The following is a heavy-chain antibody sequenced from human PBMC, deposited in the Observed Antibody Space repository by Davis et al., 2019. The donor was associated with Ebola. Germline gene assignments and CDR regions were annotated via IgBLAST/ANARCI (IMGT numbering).Heavy chain of an antibody. D-gene: IGHD3-22*01. J-gene: IGHJ4*02. Sequence: MPSETLSLTCAVSGGSISSPNWWSWVRQPPGKGLEWIGDIYHSGERNYNPSLKSRVTISVDKSKNQFSLKLSSVTAADTAVYYCARVGYYDSSGYYWGQGTLVTVSS. CDR3: ARVGYYDSSGYY. V-gene: IGHV4-4*02. CDR2: IYHSGER. CDR1: GGSISSPNW.